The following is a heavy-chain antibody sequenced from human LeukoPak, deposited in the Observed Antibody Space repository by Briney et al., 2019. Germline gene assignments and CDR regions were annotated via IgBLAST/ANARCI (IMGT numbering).Heavy chain of an antibody. D-gene: IGHD2-15*01. V-gene: IGHV1-18*01. CDR3: ATTDRFGGSSEFDY. Sequence: ASVKVSCKASGYTFTNYGINWVRQAPGQGLEWMGWISAYNGNTNYAQKLQGRVTMTTDTSTSTAYMELRSLRSDDTAVYYCATTDRFGGSSEFDYWGQGTLVTVSS. CDR1: GYTFTNYG. J-gene: IGHJ4*02. CDR2: ISAYNGNT.